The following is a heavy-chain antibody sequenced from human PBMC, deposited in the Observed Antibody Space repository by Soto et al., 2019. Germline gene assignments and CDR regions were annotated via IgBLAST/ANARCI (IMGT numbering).Heavy chain of an antibody. J-gene: IGHJ4*02. Sequence: PGGSLRLSCAASGFTFSSYGMHWVRQAPGKGLEWVAVIWYDGSNKYYADSVKGRFTISRDNSKNTLYLQMNSLRAEDTAVYYCARDVFHDSRGYLPYWGQGTLVTVSS. D-gene: IGHD3-22*01. CDR3: ARDVFHDSRGYLPY. V-gene: IGHV3-33*01. CDR2: IWYDGSNK. CDR1: GFTFSSYG.